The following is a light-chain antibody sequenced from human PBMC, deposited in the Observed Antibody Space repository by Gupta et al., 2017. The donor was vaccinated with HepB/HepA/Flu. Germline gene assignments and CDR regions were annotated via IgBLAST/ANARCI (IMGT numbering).Light chain of an antibody. CDR2: GAS. Sequence: ELVMTQSLATLSVSPGERATLSCRASQSVSSNLAWYQQKPGQAPRLLIYGASTRATGIPARFSGSGSGTEFTLTISSLQSEDFAVYYCQQEFTFGPGTKVDIK. CDR1: QSVSSN. CDR3: QQEFT. V-gene: IGKV3-15*01. J-gene: IGKJ3*01.